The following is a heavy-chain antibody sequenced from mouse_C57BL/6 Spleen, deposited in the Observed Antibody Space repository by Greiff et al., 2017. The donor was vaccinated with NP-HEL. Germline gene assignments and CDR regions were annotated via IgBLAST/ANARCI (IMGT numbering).Heavy chain of an antibody. Sequence: VQLQQSGPELVKPGASVKIPCKASGYTFTDYNMDWVKQSHGKSLEWIGDINPNNGGTIYNQKFKGKATLTVDKSSSTAYMELRSLTSEDTAVYYCARGNYYSSSYGYFDVWGTGTTVTVSS. V-gene: IGHV1-18*01. CDR1: GYTFTDYN. J-gene: IGHJ1*03. D-gene: IGHD1-1*01. CDR2: INPNNGGT. CDR3: ARGNYYSSSYGYFDV.